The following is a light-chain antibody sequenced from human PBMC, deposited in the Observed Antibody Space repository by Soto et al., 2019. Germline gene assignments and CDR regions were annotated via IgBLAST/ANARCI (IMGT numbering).Light chain of an antibody. CDR2: DAS. CDR1: TGNGGGYNY. J-gene: IGLJ1*01. CDR3: GCYTNSGSRV. Sequence: QSLLSQPATVSWCPGHSISSCFPRTTGNGGGYNYVSCYQQHPCKAPTLMIYDASNPPSGVSNRFYASKSGNTASLTISGLQAEDQADYYCGCYTNSGSRVLGTATKVPVL. V-gene: IGLV2-14*01.